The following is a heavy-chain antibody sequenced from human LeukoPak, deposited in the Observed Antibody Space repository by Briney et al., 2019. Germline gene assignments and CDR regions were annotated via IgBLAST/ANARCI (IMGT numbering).Heavy chain of an antibody. V-gene: IGHV1-69*01. D-gene: IGHD2-2*01. CDR2: IIPIFGTA. Sequence: GSSVKVSCKASGGTFSSYAISWVRQAPGQGLEWMGGIIPIFGTANYAQKFQGRVTITADESTSTAYMELSSLRSEDTAVYYCARVLIGYCSSTSCSYYFDYWGQGTLVTVSS. J-gene: IGHJ4*02. CDR3: ARVLIGYCSSTSCSYYFDY. CDR1: GGTFSSYA.